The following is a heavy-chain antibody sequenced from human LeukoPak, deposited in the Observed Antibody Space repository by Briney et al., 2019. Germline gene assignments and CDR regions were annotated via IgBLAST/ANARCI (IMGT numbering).Heavy chain of an antibody. Sequence: PGGPQRLSCAASGFTVSNNRLSWVRQAPGMGLEWVSTIYSDGNTYYPDSVKGRFTISRDGSKNTLYLQLNSLRTEDTAIYYCVREREGSNSEHWGQGTLVTVSS. D-gene: IGHD1-26*01. V-gene: IGHV3-53*01. CDR3: VREREGSNSEH. CDR1: GFTVSNNR. CDR2: IYSDGNT. J-gene: IGHJ1*01.